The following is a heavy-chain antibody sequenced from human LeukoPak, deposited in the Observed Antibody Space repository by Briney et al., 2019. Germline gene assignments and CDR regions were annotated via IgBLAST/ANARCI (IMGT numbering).Heavy chain of an antibody. J-gene: IGHJ4*02. D-gene: IGHD6-13*01. V-gene: IGHV1-69*05. CDR1: GGTFSSYA. CDR3: AREGSSWYGDY. Sequence: GASVKVSCKASGGTFSSYAISWMRQAPGQGLEWMGRIIPIFGTANYAQKFQGRVTITTDESTSTAYMELSSLRSEDTAVYYCAREGSSWYGDYWGQGTLVTVSS. CDR2: IIPIFGTA.